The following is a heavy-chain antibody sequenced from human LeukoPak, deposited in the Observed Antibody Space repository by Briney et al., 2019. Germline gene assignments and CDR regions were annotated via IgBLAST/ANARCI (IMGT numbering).Heavy chain of an antibody. CDR2: ISGSGGST. CDR1: GFTFSSYA. Sequence: PGGSLRLSCAASGFTFSSYAMSWVRQAPGKGLEWVSAISGSGGSTYYADSVKGRFTISRGNSKNTLYLQMNSLRAEDTAVYYCARDQLFWFGESPHDAFDIWGQGTMVTVSS. V-gene: IGHV3-23*01. D-gene: IGHD3-10*01. J-gene: IGHJ3*02. CDR3: ARDQLFWFGESPHDAFDI.